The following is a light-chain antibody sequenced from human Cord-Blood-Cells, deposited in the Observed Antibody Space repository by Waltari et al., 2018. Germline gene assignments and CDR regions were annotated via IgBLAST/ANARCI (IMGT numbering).Light chain of an antibody. V-gene: IGLV3-1*01. J-gene: IGLJ2*01. CDR2: QDS. Sequence: SYELTQPPSVSVSPGQTASITCSGDKLGDKYACWYQQKPGQSPVLVIYQDSKRPSGIPDRFSGSNSGNTATLTIGGTQAMDEADYYCQAWDSSSVVFGGGTNLTVL. CDR3: QAWDSSSVV. CDR1: KLGDKY.